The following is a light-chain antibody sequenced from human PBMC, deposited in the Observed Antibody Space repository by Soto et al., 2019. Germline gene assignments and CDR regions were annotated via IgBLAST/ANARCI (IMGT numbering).Light chain of an antibody. V-gene: IGLV2-23*01. Sequence: QSALTQPASVSGSPGQSITISCTGTSSDVGSYNLVSWFQQHSGKAPKLIFYEGSERPSGLSHRFSGSRSGITASLSISGLQDEDGAVYYCCSYVGSDTWVFGGGTKVTVL. CDR1: SSDVGSYNL. J-gene: IGLJ3*02. CDR2: EGS. CDR3: CSYVGSDTWV.